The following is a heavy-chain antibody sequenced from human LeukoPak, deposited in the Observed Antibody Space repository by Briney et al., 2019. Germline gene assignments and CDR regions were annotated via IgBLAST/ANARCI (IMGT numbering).Heavy chain of an antibody. CDR2: IYPGDSDT. J-gene: IGHJ4*02. Sequence: GESLKTSCSGSGYSFTSYWIGWVRQLPPKGREWMGIIYPGDSDTRYSPSLQGQVTISADKSISTAYLQWSSLKASDTAMYYCARPNYYDTYYYFDYWGQGTLVTVSS. V-gene: IGHV5-51*01. D-gene: IGHD3-22*01. CDR3: ARPNYYDTYYYFDY. CDR1: GYSFTSYW.